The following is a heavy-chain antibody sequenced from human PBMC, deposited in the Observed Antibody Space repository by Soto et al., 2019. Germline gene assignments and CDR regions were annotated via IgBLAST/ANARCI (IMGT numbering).Heavy chain of an antibody. Sequence: PGGSLRLSCAASGFTFSSYEMNWVRQAPEKGLEWVSYISSSGSTIYYADSVKGRFTISRDNAKNSLYLQMNSLRAEDTAVYYCARLGRYYYDSSGYHRDYWGQGTLVTVSS. CDR3: ARLGRYYYDSSGYHRDY. CDR2: ISSSGSTI. D-gene: IGHD3-22*01. J-gene: IGHJ4*02. V-gene: IGHV3-48*03. CDR1: GFTFSSYE.